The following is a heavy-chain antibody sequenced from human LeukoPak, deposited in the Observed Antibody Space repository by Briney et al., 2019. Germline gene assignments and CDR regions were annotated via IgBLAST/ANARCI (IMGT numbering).Heavy chain of an antibody. CDR2: INPNSGGT. V-gene: IGHV1-2*02. D-gene: IGHD5-24*01. Sequence: ASVKVSCKASGYTFTGYYMHWVRQAPGQGLEWMGWINPNSGGTNYAQKFQGRVTMTRDTSISTAYMELSRLRSDDTAVYYSARVGVRDGYNSTPNYFDYWGQGTLVTVSS. CDR3: ARVGVRDGYNSTPNYFDY. J-gene: IGHJ4*02. CDR1: GYTFTGYY.